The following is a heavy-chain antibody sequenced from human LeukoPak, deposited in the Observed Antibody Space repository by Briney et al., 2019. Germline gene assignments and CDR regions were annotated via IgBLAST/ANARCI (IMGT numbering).Heavy chain of an antibody. CDR1: GFTFSGYA. J-gene: IGHJ4*02. V-gene: IGHV3-64D*06. D-gene: IGHD5-18*01. CDR3: VGTAMVKGFFDY. Sequence: GGSLRLSCSASGFTFSGYAVHWVRLAPGKGLEYVSAISSNGGSTYYADSVKGRFTISRDNSKNTLYLQMSSLRAEDTAVYYCVGTAMVKGFFDYWGQGTLVTVSS. CDR2: ISSNGGST.